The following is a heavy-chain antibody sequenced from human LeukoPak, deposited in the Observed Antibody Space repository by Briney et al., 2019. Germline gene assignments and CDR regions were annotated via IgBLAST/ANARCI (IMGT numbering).Heavy chain of an antibody. CDR2: IRPGDGDA. Sequence: TSVNVSCKASGYSFTKYYIHWVRQAPGQGLEWMGIIRPGDGDATNAQKFQGRVTMTRDTSTGTVYMQLTSLTSEDTAVYYCAREVGSTDHWGQGTLVTVSS. J-gene: IGHJ4*02. V-gene: IGHV1-46*01. D-gene: IGHD1-26*01. CDR1: GYSFTKYY. CDR3: AREVGSTDH.